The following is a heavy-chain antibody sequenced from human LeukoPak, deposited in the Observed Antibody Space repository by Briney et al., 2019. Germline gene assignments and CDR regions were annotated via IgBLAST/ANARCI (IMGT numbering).Heavy chain of an antibody. CDR3: AKDIMYDSSGYPDY. Sequence: GGSLRLSCAASGITFDDYTMHWVRQAPGKGLEWVSLISWDGGSTYYADSVKGRFTISRDNSKNSLYLQMNSLRTEDTALYYCAKDIMYDSSGYPDYWGQGTLVTVSS. V-gene: IGHV3-43*01. D-gene: IGHD3-22*01. J-gene: IGHJ4*02. CDR2: ISWDGGST. CDR1: GITFDDYT.